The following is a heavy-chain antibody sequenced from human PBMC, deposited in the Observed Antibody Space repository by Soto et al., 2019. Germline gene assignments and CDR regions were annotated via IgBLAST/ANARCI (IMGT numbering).Heavy chain of an antibody. Sequence: GGSLRLSCAASGFMFSDYYMTWIRQTPVRGLEWVAYINTISDTNYADSVKGRFTISRDNSKNTLYLQMNSLRAEDTAVYYCTKDTRRDILTGYYKATDYGGQGTRFTVSS. CDR2: INTISDT. V-gene: IGHV3-11*05. CDR3: TKDTRRDILTGYYKATDY. CDR1: GFMFSDYY. J-gene: IGHJ4*02. D-gene: IGHD3-9*01.